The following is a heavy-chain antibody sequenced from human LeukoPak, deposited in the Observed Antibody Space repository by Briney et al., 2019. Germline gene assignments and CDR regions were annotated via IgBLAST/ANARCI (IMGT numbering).Heavy chain of an antibody. Sequence: PGRSLRLSCAASGFTFSSYGMHWVRQAPGKGLEWVAVISYDGSNKYYADSVKGRFTISRDNSKNTLYLQMNSLRAEDTAVYYCAKEGCSGGSCSAFDYWGQETLVTVSS. CDR1: GFTFSSYG. V-gene: IGHV3-30*18. CDR3: AKEGCSGGSCSAFDY. J-gene: IGHJ4*02. CDR2: ISYDGSNK. D-gene: IGHD2-15*01.